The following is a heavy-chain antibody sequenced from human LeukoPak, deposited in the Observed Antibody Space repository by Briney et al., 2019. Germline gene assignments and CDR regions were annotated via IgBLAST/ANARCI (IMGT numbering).Heavy chain of an antibody. CDR1: GGSISSGDYY. CDR2: IYYSGST. CDR3: ASIPYYYYDSSGYY. J-gene: IGHJ4*02. V-gene: IGHV4-61*08. D-gene: IGHD3-22*01. Sequence: SETLSLTCTVSGGSISSGDYYWSWIRQPPGKGLEWIGYIYYSGSTNYNPSLKSRVTISVDTSKNQFSLKLTSVTAADTAVYYCASIPYYYYDSSGYYWGQGTLVTVSS.